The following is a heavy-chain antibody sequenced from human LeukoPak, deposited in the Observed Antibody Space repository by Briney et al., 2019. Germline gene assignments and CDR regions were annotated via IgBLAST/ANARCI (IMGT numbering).Heavy chain of an antibody. J-gene: IGHJ4*02. D-gene: IGHD2-15*01. CDR2: ISGSGGST. Sequence: GGSLRLSCAASGFPFRTYAMTWVRQAPGKGLEWVSAISGSGGSTYYADSVKGRFIISRDNSKSTLYLQMNSLRAEDTAIYYCAKDYSSVVPTWAYWGQGTLVTVSS. V-gene: IGHV3-23*01. CDR1: GFPFRTYA. CDR3: AKDYSSVVPTWAY.